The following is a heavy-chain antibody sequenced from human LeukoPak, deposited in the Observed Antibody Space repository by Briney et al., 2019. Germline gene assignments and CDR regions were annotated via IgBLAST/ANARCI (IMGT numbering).Heavy chain of an antibody. CDR2: IYYSGST. CDR3: ARGVVVITTLSYYYYYMDV. Sequence: PSETLSLTCTVSGGSISSYYWSWIRQPPGKGLKWIGNIYYSGSTNYNPSLKSRVTISVDTSKNQFSLKLSSVTAADTAVYYCARGVVVITTLSYYYYYMDVWGKGTTVTISS. D-gene: IGHD3-22*01. V-gene: IGHV4-59*01. CDR1: GGSISSYY. J-gene: IGHJ6*03.